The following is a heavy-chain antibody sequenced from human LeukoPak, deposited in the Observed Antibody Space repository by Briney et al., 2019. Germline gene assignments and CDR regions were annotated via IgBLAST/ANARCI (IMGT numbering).Heavy chain of an antibody. V-gene: IGHV4-30-4*08. CDR2: TYYSGST. Sequence: PSETLSLTCTVSGGSISSGDYYWSWIRQPPGKGLEWIGSTYYSGSTYYNPSLKSRVTISVDTSKNQFSLKLSSVTAADTAVYYCARGLRDSSGWYNWFDPWGQGTLVTVSS. J-gene: IGHJ5*02. CDR3: ARGLRDSSGWYNWFDP. D-gene: IGHD6-19*01. CDR1: GGSISSGDYY.